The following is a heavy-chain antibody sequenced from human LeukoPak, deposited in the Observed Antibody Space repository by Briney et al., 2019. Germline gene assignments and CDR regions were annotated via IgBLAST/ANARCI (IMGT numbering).Heavy chain of an antibody. CDR1: GFTFSSYG. CDR2: ISYDGSNK. V-gene: IGHV3-30*18. Sequence: GGSLRLSCAASGFTFSSYGMHWVRQAPGKGLEWVAVISYDGSNKYYADSVKGRFTISRDNSKNTLYLQMNSLRAEDTAVYYCAKSSHHYYDSSGPYYYMDVWGKGTTVTVSS. CDR3: AKSSHHYYDSSGPYYYMDV. J-gene: IGHJ6*03. D-gene: IGHD3-22*01.